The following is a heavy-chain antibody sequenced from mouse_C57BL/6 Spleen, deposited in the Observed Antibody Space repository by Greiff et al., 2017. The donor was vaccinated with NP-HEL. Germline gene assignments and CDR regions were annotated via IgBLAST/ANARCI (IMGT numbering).Heavy chain of an antibody. D-gene: IGHD1-1*01. CDR2: FYPGSGSI. J-gene: IGHJ2*01. CDR1: GYTFTEYT. Sequence: VQLQQSGAELVKPGASVKLSCKASGYTFTEYTIHWVKQRSGQGLEWIGWFYPGSGSIKYNAKFKDKATLTADKSSSTVYMELSRLTSEDSAVYFCARHPDYYGSSYAYFDYWGQGTTLTVSS. CDR3: ARHPDYYGSSYAYFDY. V-gene: IGHV1-62-2*01.